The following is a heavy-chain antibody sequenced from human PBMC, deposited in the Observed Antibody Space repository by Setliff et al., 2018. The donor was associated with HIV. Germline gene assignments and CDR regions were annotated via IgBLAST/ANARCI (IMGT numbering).Heavy chain of an antibody. CDR3: AKDPPGFSHFLDY. Sequence: GSLRLSCAASGFTFNKAWMNWVRQAPGKGLEWVSAISDTGDYIYYADSVKGRFTISRDISADTVYLQMTGLRVEYTAVYFCAKDPPGFSHFLDYWGQGAVVTVSS. CDR1: GFTFNKAW. V-gene: IGHV3-23*01. J-gene: IGHJ4*02. CDR2: ISDTGDYI.